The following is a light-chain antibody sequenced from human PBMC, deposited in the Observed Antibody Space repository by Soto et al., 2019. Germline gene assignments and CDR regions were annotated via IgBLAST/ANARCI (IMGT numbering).Light chain of an antibody. CDR1: QTVEKNY. Sequence: EIVLTQSPGTLSLSPGERATLSCRASQTVEKNYLAWYQHKPGQAPRLLVDDASRRVAGIPDRFSGSGSGRDFTLTISRLEPEDFAVYYFQQCATSPRTFGQGTKVEI. V-gene: IGKV3-20*01. J-gene: IGKJ1*01. CDR2: DAS. CDR3: QQCATSPRT.